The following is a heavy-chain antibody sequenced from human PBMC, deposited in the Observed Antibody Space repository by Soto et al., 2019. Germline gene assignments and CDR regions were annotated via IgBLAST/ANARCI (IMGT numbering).Heavy chain of an antibody. V-gene: IGHV1-18*01. CDR1: GYVYINYG. CDR2: INPYNGNT. D-gene: IGHD5-12*01. CDR3: ASAGPKHLEYRAYDADYGMDV. J-gene: IGHJ6*02. Sequence: QVQLVQSGAEVKKSGASVKVSCKASGYVYINYGISWVRQAPGQGHAWMGWINPYNGNTKYAQNFQGRVTMTTDKSTSTAYMELRSLRSDDTAVYYCASAGPKHLEYRAYDADYGMDVWGQGTTVTVSS.